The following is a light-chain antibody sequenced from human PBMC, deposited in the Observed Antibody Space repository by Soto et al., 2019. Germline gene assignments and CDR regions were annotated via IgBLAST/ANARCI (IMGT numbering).Light chain of an antibody. CDR1: QTISSW. CDR3: QQANNFPWT. Sequence: DIQMTQSPSTLSGSVGDRVTITCRASQTISSWLAWYQQKPGKAPKLLLYKASTLKSGVPSRFSGSGSGTEFTLTISSLQPEDFATYYCQQANNFPWTFGQGTKVEIK. CDR2: KAS. V-gene: IGKV1-5*03. J-gene: IGKJ1*01.